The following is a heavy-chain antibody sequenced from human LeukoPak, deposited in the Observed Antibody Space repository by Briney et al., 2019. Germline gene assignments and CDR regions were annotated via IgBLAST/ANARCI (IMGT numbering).Heavy chain of an antibody. CDR1: GGSVSSGSYY. J-gene: IGHJ4*02. Sequence: SETLSLTCTVSGGSVSSGSYYWSWIRQPPGKGLEWIGYIYYSGSTNYNPSLKSRVTISVDTSKNQFSLKLSSVTAADTAVYYCAGHLCSGGSCYFDYWGQGTLVTVSS. V-gene: IGHV4-61*01. CDR3: AGHLCSGGSCYFDY. CDR2: IYYSGST. D-gene: IGHD2-15*01.